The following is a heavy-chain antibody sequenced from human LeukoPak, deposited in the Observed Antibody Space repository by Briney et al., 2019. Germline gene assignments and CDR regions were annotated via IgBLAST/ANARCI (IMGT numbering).Heavy chain of an antibody. V-gene: IGHV3-7*04. Sequence: GGSLRLSCAASKFTFSSYWMSWVRQAPGKGLEWVAYMNQLGSEKNYLDSVKGRFTISRDNAKNSLYLQMTSLRAEDTAVYYCARGTYYYEFWGQGTLVTVPS. CDR3: ARGTYYYEF. J-gene: IGHJ4*02. D-gene: IGHD3-16*01. CDR2: MNQLGSEK. CDR1: KFTFSSYW.